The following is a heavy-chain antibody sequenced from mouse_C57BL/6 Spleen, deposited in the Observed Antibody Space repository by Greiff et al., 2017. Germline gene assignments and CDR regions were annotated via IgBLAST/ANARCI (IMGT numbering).Heavy chain of an antibody. Sequence: EVMLVESGGDLVKPGGSLKLSCAASGFTFSSYGMSWVRQTPDKRLEWVATISRGGSYTYYPDSVKGRFTISRDNAKNTLYLQMSSLKSEDTAMYYCARGDYYGSSPYYFDYWGQGTTLTVSS. J-gene: IGHJ2*01. D-gene: IGHD1-1*01. CDR2: ISRGGSYT. CDR1: GFTFSSYG. CDR3: ARGDYYGSSPYYFDY. V-gene: IGHV5-6*01.